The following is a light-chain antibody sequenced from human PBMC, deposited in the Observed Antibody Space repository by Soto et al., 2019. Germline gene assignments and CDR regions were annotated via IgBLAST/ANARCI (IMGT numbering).Light chain of an antibody. V-gene: IGLV2-18*02. J-gene: IGLJ1*01. CDR1: SSDVGGYNR. CDR2: DVS. CDR3: TSYASGSAYV. Sequence: QSALTQPPSVSGSPGQSVAISCTGTSSDVGGYNRVSWYQQAPGKAPKLLIYDVSNRPSVGSTRFSGSKSGNTASLTISGLQAEDEADYYCTSYASGSAYVFGPGTKLTVL.